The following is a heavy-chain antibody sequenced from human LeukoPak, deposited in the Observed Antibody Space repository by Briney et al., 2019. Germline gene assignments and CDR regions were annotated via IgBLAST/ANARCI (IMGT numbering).Heavy chain of an antibody. CDR3: ARASMGLLGY. J-gene: IGHJ4*02. CDR1: GGSFSGYY. CDR2: INHSGST. V-gene: IGHV4-34*01. Sequence: SETLSLTCAVYGGSFSGYYWSWIRQPPGKGLEWIGEINHSGSTNYNPSLKSRVTISVDTSKNQFSLKLSSVTAADTAVYYCARASMGLLGYWGQGTLVTVSS. D-gene: IGHD3-22*01.